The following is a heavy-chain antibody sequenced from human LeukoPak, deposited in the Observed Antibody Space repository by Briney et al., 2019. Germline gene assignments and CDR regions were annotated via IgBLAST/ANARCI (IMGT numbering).Heavy chain of an antibody. D-gene: IGHD3-10*01. CDR1: GGSISSYY. J-gene: IGHJ4*02. Sequence: SETLSLTCTVSGGSISSYYWSWIRHPPAQGLEWVGYVYYCGSANYNPSPKSRVTISVDTSKNQFSLKRSSVTAADTAVYYCARFSYKKRGFYGRYFDYWGQGTLVTVSS. CDR2: VYYCGSA. V-gene: IGHV4-59*13. CDR3: ARFSYKKRGFYGRYFDY.